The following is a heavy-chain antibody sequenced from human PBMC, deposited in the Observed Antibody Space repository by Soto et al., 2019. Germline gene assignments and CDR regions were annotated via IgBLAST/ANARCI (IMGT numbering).Heavy chain of an antibody. D-gene: IGHD2-2*02. CDR2: ISGSGGST. J-gene: IGHJ4*02. CDR3: AKEPAAIRDNYLDY. V-gene: IGHV3-23*01. CDR1: GFNFISHA. Sequence: GGSLRLSCAASGFNFISHAMSWVRQAPGKGLEWVSAISGSGGSTYYADSVKGRFTISRDNSKNTLYLQMNSLRAEDTAVYYCAKEPAAIRDNYLDYWGQGTLVTVSS.